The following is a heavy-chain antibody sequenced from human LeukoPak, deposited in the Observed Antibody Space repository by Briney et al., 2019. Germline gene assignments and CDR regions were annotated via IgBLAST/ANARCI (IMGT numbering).Heavy chain of an antibody. CDR2: MNPNSGNT. CDR1: GYTFTSYD. Sequence: GASVKVSCKASGYTFTSYDINWVRQATGQGLEWMGWMNPNSGNTGYAQKFQGRVTMTRNTSISTAYMELSSLRSEDTAVYYCAREGTGSSGSTVVRFDPWGQGTLVTVSS. V-gene: IGHV1-8*01. D-gene: IGHD6-19*01. CDR3: AREGTGSSGSTVVRFDP. J-gene: IGHJ5*02.